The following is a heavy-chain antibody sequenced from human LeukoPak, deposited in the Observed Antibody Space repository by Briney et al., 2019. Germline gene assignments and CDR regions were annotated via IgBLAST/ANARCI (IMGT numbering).Heavy chain of an antibody. CDR3: AKVGCSSTSCHSLGYFDY. CDR2: ISGSGGST. V-gene: IGHV3-23*01. J-gene: IGHJ4*02. CDR1: GFTFSSYA. Sequence: GGSLRLSCAASGFTFSSYAMSWVRQAPGKGLEWVSAISGSGGSTYYADSVKGRFTISRDNSKNTLYLQMNSLRAEDTAVYYCAKVGCSSTSCHSLGYFDYWGQGTLVTVSS. D-gene: IGHD2-2*01.